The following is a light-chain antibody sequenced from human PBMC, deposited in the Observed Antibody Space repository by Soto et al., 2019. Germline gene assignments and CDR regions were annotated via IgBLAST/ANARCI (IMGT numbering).Light chain of an antibody. Sequence: EIVLTQSPGTLSLSPGERATLSCGASQSVSNNYLAWYQQKSGQAPRLLIYGAFSRANGIPVRFSGSASGTDFTLIISRLEPEDVAVYYCQQYGSLPKTFGQGTKVDTK. V-gene: IGKV3-20*01. CDR2: GAF. CDR3: QQYGSLPKT. CDR1: QSVSNNY. J-gene: IGKJ1*01.